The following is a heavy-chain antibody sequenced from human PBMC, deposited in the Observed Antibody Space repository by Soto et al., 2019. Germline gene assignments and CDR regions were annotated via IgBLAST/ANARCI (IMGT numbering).Heavy chain of an antibody. CDR1: GFTFSNYA. CDR3: ARGPIGDAAMVTNYFDY. J-gene: IGHJ4*02. V-gene: IGHV3-30-3*01. Sequence: QVQLVESGGXXVQPGRSLRLSCAASGFTFSNYAIHWVRQAPGKGLEWVALLSYDGNNIHYADSVKGRFTVSRDNSKNTLFLQMNSLRAEDTALYYCARGPIGDAAMVTNYFDYWGQGTLVTVSS. CDR2: LSYDGNNI. D-gene: IGHD5-18*01.